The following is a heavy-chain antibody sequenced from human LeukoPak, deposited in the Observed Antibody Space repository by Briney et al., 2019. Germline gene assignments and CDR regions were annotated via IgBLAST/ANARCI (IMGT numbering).Heavy chain of an antibody. J-gene: IGHJ3*02. CDR1: GGTFSSYA. Sequence: GASVKVSCKASGGTFSSYAISWVRQAPGQGLEWMGGIIPIFGTANYAQKFQGRVTITADESTSTAYMELSSLRSEDTAVYYCARDGPGSSDAFDIWGQGTMVTVSS. CDR3: ARDGPGSSDAFDI. D-gene: IGHD6-6*01. V-gene: IGHV1-69*13. CDR2: IIPIFGTA.